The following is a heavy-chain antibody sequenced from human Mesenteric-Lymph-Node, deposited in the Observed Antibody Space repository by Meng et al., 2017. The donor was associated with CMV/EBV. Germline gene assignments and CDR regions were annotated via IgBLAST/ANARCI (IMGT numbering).Heavy chain of an antibody. D-gene: IGHD4-23*01. CDR1: GGSIRSYY. J-gene: IGHJ4*02. V-gene: IGHV4-4*07. Sequence: SETQSLTCTVSGGSIRSYYWRWIRQPAGKGLEWIGRIYTSGSISYNPSLKSRVTMSVDTSKSQFSLKLSSVTAADTAVYYCARDRCHYPTVDDYFDYWGQGALVTVSS. CDR2: IYTSGSI. CDR3: ARDRCHYPTVDDYFDY.